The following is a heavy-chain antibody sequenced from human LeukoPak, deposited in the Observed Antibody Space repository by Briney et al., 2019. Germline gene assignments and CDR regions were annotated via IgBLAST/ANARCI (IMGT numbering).Heavy chain of an antibody. J-gene: IGHJ3*02. CDR1: GFTFSSYA. CDR3: AKDSGDDAFDI. V-gene: IGHV3-23*01. Sequence: GGSLSLSCAASGFTFSSYAMSCVRQAPGKGLEWVSAISGGAGSTNYADSVKGRFTISRDNSKNTLYLQMNSLRAEDTAVYYCAKDSGDDAFDIWGQGTMVTVSS. CDR2: ISGGAGST.